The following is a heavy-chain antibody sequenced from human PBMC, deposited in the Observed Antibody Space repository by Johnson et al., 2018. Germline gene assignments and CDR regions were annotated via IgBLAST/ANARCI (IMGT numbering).Heavy chain of an antibody. V-gene: IGHV3-23*04. CDR2: ITSSGRT. CDR1: GFTITNYG. CDR3: AKSCGGTCRYSDH. D-gene: IGHD2-15*01. J-gene: IGHJ4*02. Sequence: EVQLVQSGGGLVQPGGSXRLSCVASGFTITNYGMRWVRQAPGKGLEWVSTITSSGRTHYGDSVKGRFTISRVNSANTLYLQMNSLGVDDTAVYYCAKSCGGTCRYSDHWGQGTLVTVSS.